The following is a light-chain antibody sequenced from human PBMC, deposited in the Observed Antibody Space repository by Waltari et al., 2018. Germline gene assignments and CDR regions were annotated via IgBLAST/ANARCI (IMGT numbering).Light chain of an antibody. J-gene: IGLJ2*01. CDR2: GKD. CDR1: SLRSAY. CDR3: NSRDSSGTHVV. Sequence: SSELTQGPAVSVALGQTVRIKCQGDSLRSAYASWYQQTPGQAPVLVFYGKDNRPSGVPDRFSGSSSGNTASLTITGARAEDEADYYCNSRDSSGTHVVFGGGTKLTVL. V-gene: IGLV3-19*01.